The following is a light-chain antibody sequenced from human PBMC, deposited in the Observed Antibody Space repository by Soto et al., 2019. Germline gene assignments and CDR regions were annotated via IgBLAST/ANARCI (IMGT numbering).Light chain of an antibody. J-gene: IGKJ4*01. CDR1: QSISTY. V-gene: IGKV1-39*01. CDR3: QQSYTSPVT. CDR2: GAS. Sequence: IQMTQAPSSLAPSLGDRVSFTCRPCQSISTYLNWYEQKPGKAPNLLIYGASNLQSGVPSRFSGGGSGTDFTLTISSLQPEDFGTYYCQQSYTSPVTFGGGTKVDIK.